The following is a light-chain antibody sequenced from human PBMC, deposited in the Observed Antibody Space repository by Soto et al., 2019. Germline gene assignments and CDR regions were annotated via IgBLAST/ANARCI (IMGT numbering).Light chain of an antibody. CDR3: QQYYSYPHT. V-gene: IGKV1-8*01. CDR2: AAS. CDR1: QGISSY. J-gene: IGKJ3*01. Sequence: AIRMTQSPSSLSASTGDRVTITCRASQGISSYLAWYQQKPGKAPKLLIYAASTLQSGVPSRFSGSGSGTDFTLTMICLQSEDFATYYCQQYYSYPHTFGPGTKVDIK.